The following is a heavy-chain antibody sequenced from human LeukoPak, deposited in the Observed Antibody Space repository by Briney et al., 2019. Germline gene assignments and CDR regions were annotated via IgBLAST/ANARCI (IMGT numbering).Heavy chain of an antibody. CDR3: ARAPLAYQYSYYYMDV. J-gene: IGHJ6*03. CDR1: GYTFTNYG. V-gene: IGHV1-18*01. D-gene: IGHD3-16*01. CDR2: ISAYNGNT. Sequence: ASVKVSCKASGYTFTNYGISWVRQAPGQGLEWMGWISAYNGNTNYAQKFQGRVTMTTDTSTNTAYMELRSLRSDDTAVYYCARAPLAYQYSYYYMDVWGKGTTVTVSS.